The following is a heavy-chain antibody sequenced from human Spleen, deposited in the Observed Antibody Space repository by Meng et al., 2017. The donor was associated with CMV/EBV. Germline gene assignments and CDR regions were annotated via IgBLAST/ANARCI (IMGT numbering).Heavy chain of an antibody. Sequence: GESLKISCAASGFPFSNYEMSWVRQAPGKGLEWVANIKQDGSEKYYVDSVKGRFTISRDNAKNSLYLQMNSLRAEDTAVYYCARDSPFGWELPLLYYYYYYGMDVWGQGTTVTVSS. CDR2: IKQDGSEK. V-gene: IGHV3-7*01. J-gene: IGHJ6*02. D-gene: IGHD1-26*01. CDR3: ARDSPFGWELPLLYYYYYYGMDV. CDR1: GFPFSNYE.